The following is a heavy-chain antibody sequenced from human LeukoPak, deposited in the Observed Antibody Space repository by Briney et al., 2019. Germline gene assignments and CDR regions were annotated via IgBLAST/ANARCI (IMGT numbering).Heavy chain of an antibody. CDR2: FDPEDGEK. Sequence: ASVKVSCKVSGYTLTELSMHWVRQAPGKGLEWMGGFDPEDGEKIYAQKFQGRVTMTEDTSTDTAYMELSSLRSEDTAVYYCATDLSGYSYGYAFDYWGQGTLVTVSS. CDR3: ATDLSGYSYGYAFDY. J-gene: IGHJ4*02. V-gene: IGHV1-24*01. D-gene: IGHD5-18*01. CDR1: GYTLTELS.